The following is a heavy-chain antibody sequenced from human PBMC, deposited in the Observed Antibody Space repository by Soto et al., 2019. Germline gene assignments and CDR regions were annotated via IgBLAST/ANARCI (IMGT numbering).Heavy chain of an antibody. CDR2: ISAYNGNT. D-gene: IGHD2-2*02. J-gene: IGHJ5*02. V-gene: IGHV1-18*01. Sequence: ASVKVSCKASGYTFTSYGISWVRQAPGQGLEWMGWISAYNGNTNYAQKLQGRVTMTTDTSTSTAYMERRSLRYDDTAGYYCGPAPIELRVSFFLCFDLWSQGTLVPLS. CDR1: GYTFTSYG. CDR3: GPAPIELRVSFFLCFDL.